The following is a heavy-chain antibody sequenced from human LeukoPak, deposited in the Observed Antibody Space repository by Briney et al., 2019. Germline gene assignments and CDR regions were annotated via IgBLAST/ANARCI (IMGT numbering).Heavy chain of an antibody. CDR3: ARGKSSDYDILTGKNWFDP. V-gene: IGHV3-33*01. CDR1: GFTFSSYG. Sequence: GGSLRLSCAASGFTFSSYGMHWVRQAPGKGLEWVADIWYDGSNKYYADSVKGRFTISRDNSKNTLYLQMNSLRAEDTAVYYCARGKSSDYDILTGKNWFDPWGQGTLVTVSS. CDR2: IWYDGSNK. D-gene: IGHD3-9*01. J-gene: IGHJ5*02.